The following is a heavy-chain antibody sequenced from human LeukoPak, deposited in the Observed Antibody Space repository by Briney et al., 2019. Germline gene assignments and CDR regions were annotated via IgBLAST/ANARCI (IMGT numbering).Heavy chain of an antibody. CDR2: IIPIFGTA. D-gene: IGHD5-12*01. J-gene: IGHJ4*02. Sequence: SVKVSCKASGGTFSSYAISWVQQAPGQGLEWMGRIIPIFGTANYAQKFQGRVTITTDESTSTACMELSSLRSEDTAVYYCARASGYDWGVDYWGQGTLVTVSS. CDR3: ARASGYDWGVDY. CDR1: GGTFSSYA. V-gene: IGHV1-69*05.